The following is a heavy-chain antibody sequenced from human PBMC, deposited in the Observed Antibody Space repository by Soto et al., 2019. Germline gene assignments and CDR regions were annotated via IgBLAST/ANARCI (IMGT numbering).Heavy chain of an antibody. CDR3: AKADYDYTWGSYRPDYYYYYMDV. CDR1: GFTFDDYA. Sequence: EVQLVESGGGLVQPGRSLRLSCAASGFTFDDYAMHWVRQAPGKGLEWVSGISWNSGSIGYADSVKGRFTISRDNAKNSLYLQMNSLRAEDTTLYYCAKADYDYTWGSYRPDYYYYYMDVWGKGTTVTVSS. D-gene: IGHD3-16*02. J-gene: IGHJ6*03. CDR2: ISWNSGSI. V-gene: IGHV3-9*01.